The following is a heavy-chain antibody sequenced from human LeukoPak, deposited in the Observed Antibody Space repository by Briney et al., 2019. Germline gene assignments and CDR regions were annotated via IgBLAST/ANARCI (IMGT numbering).Heavy chain of an antibody. CDR2: ISSSSSYI. Sequence: GGSLRLSCAASGFTFSSYGMHWVRQAPGRGLEWVSSISSSSSYIYYADSVKGRFTISRDNAKNSLYLQMNSLRAEDTAVYYCARRLSFYGMDVWGQGTTVTVSS. CDR3: ARRLSFYGMDV. V-gene: IGHV3-21*01. CDR1: GFTFSSYG. J-gene: IGHJ6*02.